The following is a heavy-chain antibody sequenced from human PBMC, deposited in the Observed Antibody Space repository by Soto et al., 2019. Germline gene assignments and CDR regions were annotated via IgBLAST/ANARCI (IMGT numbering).Heavy chain of an antibody. J-gene: IGHJ4*02. Sequence: GGSLRLSCAASGFNFSTYWMTWVRQAPGKGLEWVANIKEDGSEKYYVDSVKGRFAISRDNAKNSVYLQMNSLRAEDTAVYYCARDFSLDYWGQGTLVTVLL. CDR1: GFNFSTYW. V-gene: IGHV3-7*03. CDR2: IKEDGSEK. CDR3: ARDFSLDY.